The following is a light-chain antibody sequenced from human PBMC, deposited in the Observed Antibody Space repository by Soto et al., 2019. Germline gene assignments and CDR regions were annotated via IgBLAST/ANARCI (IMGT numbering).Light chain of an antibody. V-gene: IGKV3-15*01. CDR3: QHYNYWPPWT. J-gene: IGKJ1*01. CDR1: QNIANN. CDR2: AAS. Sequence: EIVMTQSPATLSVSLGERVSLSFRASQNIANNLAWYQQKPGQAPRLLIHAASTRASGVSARFSGSGSGTEFTLSISSLRSEDFAVYYCQHYNYWPPWTFGQGTKVDIK.